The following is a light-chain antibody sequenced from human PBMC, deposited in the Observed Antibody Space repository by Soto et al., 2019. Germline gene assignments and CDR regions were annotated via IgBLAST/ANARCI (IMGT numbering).Light chain of an antibody. CDR2: EVS. CDR3: LSYTSSYTVV. Sequence: QSALTQPASVSGSPGQSITISCTGSSSDVGTQNYVSWYQQHPDKAPKLMIYEVSDRPSGVSNRFSGSKSGNTASLTISGVQAEDEADYYCLSYTSSYTVVFGGVTKLTVL. J-gene: IGLJ2*01. CDR1: SSDVGTQNY. V-gene: IGLV2-14*01.